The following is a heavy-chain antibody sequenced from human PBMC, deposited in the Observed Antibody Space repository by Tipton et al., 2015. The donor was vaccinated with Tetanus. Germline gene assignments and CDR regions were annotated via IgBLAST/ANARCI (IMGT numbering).Heavy chain of an antibody. Sequence: QLVQSGGGVVQPGRSLRLSCAASGLTFSDYGMHWVRQAPGNGLEWVAVISYDGSSEYYADSVKGRFTISRDNSKNTLFLQMSSLRPEDTALYYCARDPNSSGWYPAYFDLWGQGTLVTVSS. D-gene: IGHD6-19*01. J-gene: IGHJ4*02. V-gene: IGHV3-30*03. CDR1: GLTFSDYG. CDR3: ARDPNSSGWYPAYFDL. CDR2: ISYDGSSE.